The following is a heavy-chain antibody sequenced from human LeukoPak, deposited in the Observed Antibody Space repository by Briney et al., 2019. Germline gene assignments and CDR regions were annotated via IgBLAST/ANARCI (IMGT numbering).Heavy chain of an antibody. D-gene: IGHD3-10*01. J-gene: IGHJ4*02. CDR2: IYYSGST. Sequence: PSETLSLTCTVSGGSLSSSSYYWGWIRQPPGKGLEWIGSIYYSGSTYYNPSLKSRVTMSVDTSKNQFSLKLSSVTAADTAVYYCAREESPNYGSRGPFDYWGQGTLVTVSS. CDR3: AREESPNYGSRGPFDY. V-gene: IGHV4-39*07. CDR1: GGSLSSSSYY.